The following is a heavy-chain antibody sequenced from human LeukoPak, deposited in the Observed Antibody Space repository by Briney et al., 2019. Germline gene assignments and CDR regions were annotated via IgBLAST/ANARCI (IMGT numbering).Heavy chain of an antibody. CDR3: ARDMFQLLSTPFDY. V-gene: IGHV3-33*01. J-gene: IGHJ4*02. Sequence: GRSLRLSCAASGFTFSSYGMHWVRQAPGKGLEWVAVIWYDGSNKYYADSVKGRFTISRDNSKNTLYLQMNGLRAEDTAVYYCARDMFQLLSTPFDYWGQGTLVTVSS. D-gene: IGHD2-2*01. CDR1: GFTFSSYG. CDR2: IWYDGSNK.